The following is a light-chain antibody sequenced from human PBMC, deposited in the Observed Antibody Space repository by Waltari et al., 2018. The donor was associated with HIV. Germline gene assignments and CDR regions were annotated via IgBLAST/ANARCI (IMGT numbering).Light chain of an antibody. CDR1: NSDAGKYDF. J-gene: IGLJ1*01. CDR3: CSYAGGPFV. CDR2: DVN. V-gene: IGLV2-23*02. Sequence: SALTQPAPVSGSPVQSANMSCPGCNSDAGKYDFVSWYQHNPGQAPHPIIYDVNTRPSGVSLRFSGSKSGNTASLTISGLQAEDEANYYCCSYAGGPFVFGSGT.